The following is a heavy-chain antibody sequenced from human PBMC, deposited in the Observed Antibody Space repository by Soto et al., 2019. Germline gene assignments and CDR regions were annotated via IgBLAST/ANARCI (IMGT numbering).Heavy chain of an antibody. Sequence: ASVKVSCKASGYTNPSYGIRWARQAPGQGLEWMGWISAYNGNTNYAQKLQGRVTMTTDTSTSTAYMELRSLRSDDTAVYYCARGRRYYDLNDYWGQGTLVTVSS. J-gene: IGHJ4*02. CDR2: ISAYNGNT. V-gene: IGHV1-18*01. CDR1: GYTNPSYG. D-gene: IGHD3-22*01. CDR3: ARGRRYYDLNDY.